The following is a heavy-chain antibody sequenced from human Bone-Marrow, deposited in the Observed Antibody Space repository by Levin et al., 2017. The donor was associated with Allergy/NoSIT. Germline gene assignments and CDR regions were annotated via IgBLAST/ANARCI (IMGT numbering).Heavy chain of an antibody. CDR2: IYYSGST. CDR3: AKSRGGDSTYYYYYGMDV. Sequence: SETLSLTCTVSGGSISTSNHYWDWIRQPPGTGLEWIGNIYYSGSTYYNPSLKSRVTISVDTSKNQFSLKLSSVSAADTAVYYCAKSRGGDSTYYYYYGMDVWGQGTTVTVSS. J-gene: IGHJ6*02. CDR1: GGSISTSNHY. V-gene: IGHV4-39*01. D-gene: IGHD2-21*01.